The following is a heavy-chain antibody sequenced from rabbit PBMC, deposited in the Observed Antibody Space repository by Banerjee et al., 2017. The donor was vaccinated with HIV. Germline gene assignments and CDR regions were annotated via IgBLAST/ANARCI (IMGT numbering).Heavy chain of an antibody. CDR2: IVIANGGT. D-gene: IGHD4-1*01. CDR1: GFSFGSGYD. V-gene: IGHV1S40*01. CDR3: ARLGWIGVEFNL. Sequence: ESGGDLVKPGASLTLTCTASGFSFGSGYDMCWVRQAPGKGLEWIACIVIANGGTWYASWAKGRFTISKTSSTTVTLQMTSLTAADTATYFCARLGWIGVEFNLWGPGTLVTVS. J-gene: IGHJ4*01.